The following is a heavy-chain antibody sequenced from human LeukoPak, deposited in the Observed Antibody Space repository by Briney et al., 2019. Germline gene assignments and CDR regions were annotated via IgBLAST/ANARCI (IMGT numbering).Heavy chain of an antibody. J-gene: IGHJ4*02. D-gene: IGHD6-13*01. CDR1: GYTFTSYG. CDR2: ISAYNGNT. Sequence: XXXXGYTFTSYGISWVRQAPGQGLEWMGWISAYNGNTNYAQKLQGRVTITTDTSTSTAYMEVRSLRSEETDGYYCXXXXSWXRXXYWGQGTLXTVSS. CDR3: XXXXSWXRXXY. V-gene: IGHV1-18*01.